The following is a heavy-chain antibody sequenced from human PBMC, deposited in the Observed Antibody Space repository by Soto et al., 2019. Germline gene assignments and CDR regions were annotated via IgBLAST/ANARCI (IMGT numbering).Heavy chain of an antibody. D-gene: IGHD1-1*01. CDR3: ARMLAGVKATYQWNGPEI. CDR1: GHTFNSDD. CDR2: MNPYSGNT. Sequence: ASVKVSCKASGHTFNSDDISWVRQATGQGLEWMAWMNPYSGNTDYAQKFQGRVTMTRNTSIRTAYMELSSLRSEDTAVYYCARMLAGVKATYQWNGPEIWGQGTMVTVSS. V-gene: IGHV1-8*01. J-gene: IGHJ3*02.